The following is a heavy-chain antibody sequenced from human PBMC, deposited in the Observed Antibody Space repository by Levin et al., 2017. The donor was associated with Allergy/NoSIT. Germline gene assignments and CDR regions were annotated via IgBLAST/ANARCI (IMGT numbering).Heavy chain of an antibody. CDR2: IDPSDSYT. V-gene: IGHV5-10-1*01. CDR1: GYSFTSYW. CDR3: ARQFKSTVTTSVAFDI. Sequence: GGSLRLSCKGSGYSFTSYWISWVRQMPGKGLEWMGRIDPSDSYTNYSPSFQGHVTISADKSISTAYLQWSSLKASDTAMYYCARQFKSTVTTSVAFDIWGQGTMVTVSS. J-gene: IGHJ3*02. D-gene: IGHD4-17*01.